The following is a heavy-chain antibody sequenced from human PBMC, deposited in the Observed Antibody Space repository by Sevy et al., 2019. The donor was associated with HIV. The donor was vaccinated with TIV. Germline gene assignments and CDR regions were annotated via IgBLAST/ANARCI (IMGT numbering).Heavy chain of an antibody. Sequence: GESLKISCAASGFTFSSYWINWVRQAPGEGLEWVANINQGGNQKHYMDSVKGRFTISRDNAENAVYLQMNSLRVEDTAVYYCARGPSGAVAGRFDSWGQGTLVTVSS. V-gene: IGHV3-7*01. J-gene: IGHJ4*02. D-gene: IGHD6-13*01. CDR2: INQGGNQK. CDR1: GFTFSSYW. CDR3: ARGPSGAVAGRFDS.